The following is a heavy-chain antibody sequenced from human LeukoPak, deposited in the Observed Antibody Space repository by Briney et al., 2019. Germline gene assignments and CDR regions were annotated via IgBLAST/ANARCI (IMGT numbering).Heavy chain of an antibody. CDR3: ARVKSVPAARDSSLGIDY. CDR1: GFTISTYW. D-gene: IGHD2-2*01. V-gene: IGHV3-7*01. CDR2: INQDGSKK. J-gene: IGHJ4*02. Sequence: GGSLRLSCTASGFTISTYWMSWVRQAPGKGLEWVANINQDGSKKYYVDSVKGRFTISRDNVKNSVYLQMNSLRAEDTAVYYCARVKSVPAARDSSLGIDYWGQGTLVTVSS.